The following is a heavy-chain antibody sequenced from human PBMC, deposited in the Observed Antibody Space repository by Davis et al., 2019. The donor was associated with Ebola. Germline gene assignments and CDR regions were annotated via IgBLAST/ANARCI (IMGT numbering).Heavy chain of an antibody. V-gene: IGHV3-9*01. CDR3: AKDKGSSWYLVALDP. CDR1: GFTFDDYA. Sequence: GGSLRLSCAASGFTFDDYAMHWVRQAPGKGLEWVSGITWNSGHIGYADSVKGRFTISRDNAKNSLYLQMNSLRVEDTALYYCAKDKGSSWYLVALDPWGQGTLVIVSS. J-gene: IGHJ5*02. D-gene: IGHD6-13*01. CDR2: ITWNSGHI.